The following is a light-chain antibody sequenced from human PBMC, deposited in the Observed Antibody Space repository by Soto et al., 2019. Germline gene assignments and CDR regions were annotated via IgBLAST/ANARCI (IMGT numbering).Light chain of an antibody. V-gene: IGLV7-43*01. Sequence: QAVVTQEPSLTVSPGGTVTLTCSSSTGSVTRDYYANWFQQKPGQPPRPLIYSTKYKHSWTPPRFSGSLLGGKAALTVSGVQPGDEADYYCLLYFGTGQLQFGGGTQLTVL. CDR3: LLYFGTGQLQ. CDR2: STK. CDR1: TGSVTRDYY. J-gene: IGLJ3*02.